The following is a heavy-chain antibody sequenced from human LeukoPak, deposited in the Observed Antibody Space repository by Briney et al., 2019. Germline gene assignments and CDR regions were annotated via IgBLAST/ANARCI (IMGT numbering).Heavy chain of an antibody. D-gene: IGHD2-2*01. Sequence: ASVKVSCKASGYTFTGYYMHWVRQAPGQGLEWTGWINPNSGGTNYAQKFQGRVTMTRDTSISTAYMELSRLRSDDTAVYYCARQAAARPGPIDYWGQGTLVTVSS. V-gene: IGHV1-2*02. CDR3: ARQAAARPGPIDY. CDR1: GYTFTGYY. CDR2: INPNSGGT. J-gene: IGHJ4*02.